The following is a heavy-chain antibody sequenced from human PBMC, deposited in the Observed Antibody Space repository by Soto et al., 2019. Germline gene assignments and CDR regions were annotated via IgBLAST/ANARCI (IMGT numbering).Heavy chain of an antibody. J-gene: IGHJ4*02. V-gene: IGHV3-23*01. CDR3: AKEGFEYSRQD. CDR2: ISASGAST. CDR1: VFTFSSYS. Sequence: GGSLRLSCAASVFTFSSYSMTLVRQAPGKGLECVSGISASGASTNYADSVKGRFTISRDNSKNTLYLQMNSLKAEHTAVYYCAKEGFEYSRQDWAQGTMVTVSS. D-gene: IGHD6-6*01.